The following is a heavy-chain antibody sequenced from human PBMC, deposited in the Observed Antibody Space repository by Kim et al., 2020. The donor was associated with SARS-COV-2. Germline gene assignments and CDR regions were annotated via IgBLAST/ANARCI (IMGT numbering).Heavy chain of an antibody. CDR3: SSSGSEGYYYGMDV. V-gene: IGHV3-72*01. Sequence: GGSLRLSCAASGFTFSDHYMDWVRQAPGKGLEWVGRTRNKANSYTTEYAASVKGRFTISRDDSKNSLYLQMNSLKTEDTAVYYCSSSGSEGYYYGMDVWGQGTTVTVSS. CDR1: GFTFSDHY. J-gene: IGHJ6*02. D-gene: IGHD3-22*01. CDR2: TRNKANSYTT.